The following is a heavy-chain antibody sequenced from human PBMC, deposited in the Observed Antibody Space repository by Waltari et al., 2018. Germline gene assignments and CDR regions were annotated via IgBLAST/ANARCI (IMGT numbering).Heavy chain of an antibody. CDR2: IYSGGST. J-gene: IGHJ6*02. V-gene: IGHV3-53*01. Sequence: EVQLVESGGGLIQPGGSLRLSCAASGFTVSSNYMSWVRQAPGKGLEWVSVIYSGGSTYYADSVKGRFTISRDNSKNTLYLQMNSLRAEDTAVYYCARALFGSSWDYYYGMDVWGQGTTVTVSS. D-gene: IGHD6-13*01. CDR1: GFTVSSNY. CDR3: ARALFGSSWDYYYGMDV.